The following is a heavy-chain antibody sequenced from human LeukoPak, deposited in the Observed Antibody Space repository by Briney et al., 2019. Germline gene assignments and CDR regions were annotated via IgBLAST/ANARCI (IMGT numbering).Heavy chain of an antibody. CDR3: ARGRYYYDSSGYYNFDY. CDR2: INQDGSER. V-gene: IGHV3-7*01. Sequence: GGSLRLSCATSGFTFSTYWMSWVRQAPGKGLEWVANINQDGSERYSVDSAKGRFTISRDNAKNSLYLQMNSLRAEDTAVYYCARGRYYYDSSGYYNFDYWGQGTLVTVSS. D-gene: IGHD3-22*01. J-gene: IGHJ4*02. CDR1: GFTFSTYW.